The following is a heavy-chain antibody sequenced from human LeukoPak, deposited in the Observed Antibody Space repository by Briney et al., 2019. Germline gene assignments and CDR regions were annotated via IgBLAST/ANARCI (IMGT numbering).Heavy chain of an antibody. CDR2: ISAYNGNT. D-gene: IGHD1-1*01. CDR3: ARDDRSNTWSWFDP. V-gene: IGHV1-18*01. J-gene: IGHJ5*02. Sequence: GASVKVSCKASGYTFTSYGISWMRQAPGQGLEWMGWISAYNGNTQYAQKLQGRVTMTTDTSTSTAYMELRSLRSDDTAVYYCARDDRSNTWSWFDPWGQGTLVTISS. CDR1: GYTFTSYG.